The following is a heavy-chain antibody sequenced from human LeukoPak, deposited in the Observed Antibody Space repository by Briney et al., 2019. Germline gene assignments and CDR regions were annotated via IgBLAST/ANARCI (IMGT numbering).Heavy chain of an antibody. J-gene: IGHJ3*02. CDR1: GFTFSSYS. CDR2: ISSSSSYI. V-gene: IGHV3-21*01. D-gene: IGHD6-13*01. CDR3: ARDSSSTLGRDAFDI. Sequence: KAGGSLRLSCAASGFTFSSYSMNWVRQAPGKGLEWVSSISSSSSYIYYADSVKGRFTISRDNAKNSLYLQMNSLRAEDTAVYYCARDSSSTLGRDAFDIWGQGTMVTVSS.